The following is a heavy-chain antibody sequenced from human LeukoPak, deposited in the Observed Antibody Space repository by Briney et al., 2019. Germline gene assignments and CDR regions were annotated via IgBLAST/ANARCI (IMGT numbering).Heavy chain of an antibody. V-gene: IGHV3-23*01. CDR3: ARVRVDYYDSSGYYLGWFDP. D-gene: IGHD3-22*01. CDR2: ISGSGDST. CDR1: GFTFSSDA. Sequence: PGGSLRLSCVVSGFTFSSDAMNWVRQAPGKGLEWVSVISGSGDSTHYADSVKGRFTISRDNSKSTLYLQMNSLRVEDTAVYYCARVRVDYYDSSGYYLGWFDPWGQGTLVTVSS. J-gene: IGHJ5*02.